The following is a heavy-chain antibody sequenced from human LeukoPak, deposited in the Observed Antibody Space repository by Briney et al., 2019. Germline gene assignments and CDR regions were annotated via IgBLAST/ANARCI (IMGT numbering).Heavy chain of an antibody. CDR3: AKVGTTVTTYYYYYTDV. D-gene: IGHD4-11*01. V-gene: IGHV3-23*01. CDR1: GFTFSSYA. Sequence: PGGSLRLSCAVSGFTFSSYAMSWVRQAPGKGLEWVSAISGSVGSTYYADSVKGRFTISRDNSKNTLYLQMNSLRAEDTAVYYCAKVGTTVTTYYYYYTDVWGKGTTVTVSS. CDR2: ISGSVGST. J-gene: IGHJ6*03.